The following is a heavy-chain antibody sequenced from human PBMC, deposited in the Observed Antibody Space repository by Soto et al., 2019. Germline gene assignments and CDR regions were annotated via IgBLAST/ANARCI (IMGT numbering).Heavy chain of an antibody. D-gene: IGHD3-10*01. CDR2: ISGHNGKT. V-gene: IGHV1-18*01. CDR3: ARDRAFSYGSGTPEGN. CDR1: GYTFTDYG. J-gene: IGHJ4*02. Sequence: QVQLVQSGPEVKKPGASVKVSFKTSGYTFTDYGITWVRQSPRQGLEWMGWISGHNGKTNYAQKFQDRVTMTTDTSTSTAYMELRSLTSDDTAMYYCARDRAFSYGSGTPEGNWGQGTLVTVST.